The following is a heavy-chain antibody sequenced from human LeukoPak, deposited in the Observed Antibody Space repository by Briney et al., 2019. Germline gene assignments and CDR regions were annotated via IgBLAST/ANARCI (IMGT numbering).Heavy chain of an antibody. D-gene: IGHD2-2*01. Sequence: KASETLSLTCTVSGGSISSYYWSWIRQPPGKGLEWIGYIYYSGSTYYNPSLKSRVTISVDTSKNQFSLKLSSVTAADTAVYYCASTTRDLGGYCSSTSCRAYYFDYWGQGTLVTVSS. CDR2: IYYSGST. CDR3: ASTTRDLGGYCSSTSCRAYYFDY. V-gene: IGHV4-59*06. J-gene: IGHJ4*02. CDR1: GGSISSYY.